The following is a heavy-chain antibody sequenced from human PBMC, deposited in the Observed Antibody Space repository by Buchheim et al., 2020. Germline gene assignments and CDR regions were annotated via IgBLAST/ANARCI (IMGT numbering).Heavy chain of an antibody. J-gene: IGHJ4*02. CDR1: GFTFGSYA. Sequence: EVQLLESGGDLVQPGGSLRLSCAASGFTFGSYAIGWVRQAPGKGLEWLSGISGTGDNTYYADSVKGRFTISRDNSKNTLYLQMNSLRAEDTALYYCGGYKTPYFRFDYWGPGTL. V-gene: IGHV3-23*01. D-gene: IGHD3-10*01. CDR2: ISGTGDNT. CDR3: GGYKTPYFRFDY.